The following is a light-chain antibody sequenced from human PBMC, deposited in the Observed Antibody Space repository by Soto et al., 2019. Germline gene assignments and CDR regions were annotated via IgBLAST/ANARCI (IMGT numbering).Light chain of an antibody. V-gene: IGKV4-1*01. Sequence: DIVMTQSPDSLAVSLGERATINCKSSQSVLYSSNNKNYLAWYQQKPGQPPKLLIYWASTRESGVPDRFSGSGSGTDFTLSISSLQAEDVAVYYCQQYYTTGADFGGGTKVEIK. CDR2: WAS. CDR1: QSVLYSSNNKNY. CDR3: QQYYTTGAD. J-gene: IGKJ4*01.